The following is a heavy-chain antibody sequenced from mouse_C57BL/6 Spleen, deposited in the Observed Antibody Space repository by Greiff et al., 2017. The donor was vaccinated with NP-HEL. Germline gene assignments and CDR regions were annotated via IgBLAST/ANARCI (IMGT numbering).Heavy chain of an antibody. CDR1: GYTFTDYE. CDR3: TITTVHY. Sequence: QVQLQQSGAELVRPGASVTLSCKASGYTFTDYEMHWVKQTPVHGLEWIGAIDPETGGTAYNQKFKGKAILTADQSSSTAYMELRSLTSEDSAVYYCTITTVHYWGQGTTLTVSS. CDR2: IDPETGGT. V-gene: IGHV1-15*01. J-gene: IGHJ2*01. D-gene: IGHD1-1*01.